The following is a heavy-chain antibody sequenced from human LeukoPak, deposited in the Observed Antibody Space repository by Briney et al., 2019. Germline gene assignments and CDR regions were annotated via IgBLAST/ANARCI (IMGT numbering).Heavy chain of an antibody. J-gene: IGHJ4*02. CDR1: GGSFSGYY. V-gene: IGHV4-34*01. D-gene: IGHD2-15*01. Sequence: SETLSLTCAVYGGSFSGYYWSWIRQPPGKGLEWIGEINHSGSTYCNPSLKSRVTISVDTSKNQFSLKLSSVTAADTAVYYCARNPFHSKLDYWGQGTLVTVSS. CDR3: ARNPFHSKLDY. CDR2: INHSGST.